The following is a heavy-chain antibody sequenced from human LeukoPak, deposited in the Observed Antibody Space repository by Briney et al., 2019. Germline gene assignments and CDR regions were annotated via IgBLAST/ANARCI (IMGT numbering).Heavy chain of an antibody. Sequence: GEALRLCCAGSGFTFSSHWGRWVRQATGKVLERVANINQDRSEKYYVDSLNGGFTVSRDKAKNPLYLQRDIRGAEDTAVYYWARERCTNGVCYREGSVVYMDVWGKGTTVTVSS. V-gene: IGHV3-7*01. CDR1: GFTFSSHW. CDR2: INQDRSEK. J-gene: IGHJ6*03. D-gene: IGHD2-8*01. CDR3: ARERCTNGVCYREGSVVYMDV.